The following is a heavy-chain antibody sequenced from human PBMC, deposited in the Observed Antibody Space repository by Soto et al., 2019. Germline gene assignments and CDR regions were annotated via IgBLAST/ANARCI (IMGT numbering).Heavy chain of an antibody. CDR1: GFTVSSNY. Sequence: LRLSCAASGFTVSSNYMNWVRQAPGKGLEWVSVIYSGGTTYYADSVKGCFTISRDNSKNTLYLQMNSLRAEDTAVYYCARGLFADVNYWGRGTLVTVSS. D-gene: IGHD3-3*01. J-gene: IGHJ4*02. CDR3: ARGLFADVNY. CDR2: IYSGGTT. V-gene: IGHV3-53*01.